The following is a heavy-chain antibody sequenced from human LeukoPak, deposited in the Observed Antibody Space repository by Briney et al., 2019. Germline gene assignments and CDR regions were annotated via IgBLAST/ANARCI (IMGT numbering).Heavy chain of an antibody. J-gene: IGHJ4*02. CDR2: INSNGGST. D-gene: IGHD6-19*01. Sequence: GGSLRLSCSASGFTFSNYAMHWVRQAPGKGLEYVSAINSNGGSTYYADSVKGRFTISRDNSKNTLHLQMSSLRPEDTAVYYCVKAAGSGWLWYFDYWGQGTLVTVSS. V-gene: IGHV3-64D*06. CDR1: GFTFSNYA. CDR3: VKAAGSGWLWYFDY.